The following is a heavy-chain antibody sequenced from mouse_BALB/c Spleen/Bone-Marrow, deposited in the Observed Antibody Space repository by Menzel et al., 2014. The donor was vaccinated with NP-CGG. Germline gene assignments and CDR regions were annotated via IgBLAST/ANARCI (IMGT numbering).Heavy chain of an antibody. Sequence: SGPELVKPGASVKISCRASGYTFTDYNMQWVKQSHGESLEWIGYIYPYSGNTAYNQRFKNKATLTVDNSSSTAHMELRSLTSEDSAVYYCARFDDDYWGFAHWGQGTLVTVSA. J-gene: IGHJ3*01. V-gene: IGHV1S29*02. CDR3: ARFDDDYWGFAH. D-gene: IGHD2-3*01. CDR1: GYTFTDYN. CDR2: IYPYSGNT.